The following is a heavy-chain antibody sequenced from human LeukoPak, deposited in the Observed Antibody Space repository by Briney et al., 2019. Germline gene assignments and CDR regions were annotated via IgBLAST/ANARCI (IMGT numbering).Heavy chain of an antibody. D-gene: IGHD3-10*01. CDR2: IYTTGTT. CDR1: GGSINSYY. Sequence: SETLSLTCSVSGGSINSYYWGWVRQPAGKGLEWIGRIYTTGTTNYSPSLKSRLSMSLDTSKNQFSLTLTSVTAADTAVYYCGRQGYTASYYFVAYWSPGTLVTVSS. V-gene: IGHV4-4*07. J-gene: IGHJ4*02. CDR3: GRQGYTASYYFVAY.